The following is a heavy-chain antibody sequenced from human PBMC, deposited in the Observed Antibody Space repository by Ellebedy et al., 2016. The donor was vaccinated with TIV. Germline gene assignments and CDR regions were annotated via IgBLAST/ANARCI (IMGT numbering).Heavy chain of an antibody. CDR2: IYYSGST. CDR3: ASKDHGYWYFDL. J-gene: IGHJ2*01. D-gene: IGHD1-14*01. CDR1: GGSISSGGYY. V-gene: IGHV4-31*03. Sequence: MPSETLSLTCTVSGGSISSGGYYWSWIRQHPGKSLEWIGYIYYSGSTYYNPSLKSRVTISVDTSKNQFSLKLSSVTAADTAVYYCASKDHGYWYFDLWGRGTLVTVSS.